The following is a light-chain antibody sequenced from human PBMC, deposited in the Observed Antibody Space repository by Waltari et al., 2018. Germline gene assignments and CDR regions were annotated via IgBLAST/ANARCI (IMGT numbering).Light chain of an antibody. CDR2: SAS. J-gene: IGKJ2*03. V-gene: IGKV3D-20*02. CDR3: QQYSNWPYS. CDR1: QSVNSY. Sequence: EIVLTQSPATLSFSPGERATLPSRASQSVNSYLAWYQQKPGQAPKLLIYSASSRATGIPDRFSGSGSGTDFTFTISSLEPEDFAVYYCQQYSNWPYSFGQGTKVEMK.